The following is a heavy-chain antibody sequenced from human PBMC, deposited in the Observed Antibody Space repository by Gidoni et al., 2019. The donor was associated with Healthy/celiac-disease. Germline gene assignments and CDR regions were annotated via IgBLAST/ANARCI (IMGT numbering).Heavy chain of an antibody. Sequence: EVQLVESGGGLVQPGGSLILSCSASGFPFSSYAMHWFRQAPGKGLEYVSAISSNGGSTYSPDSVKGKCTISRDNSKNTLDLQMSSLRAEDTAVYYCVTGAVYSSSWYFDYWGQGNLVTVSS. D-gene: IGHD6-13*01. CDR2: ISSNGGST. CDR3: VTGAVYSSSWYFDY. V-gene: IGHV3-64D*06. CDR1: GFPFSSYA. J-gene: IGHJ4*02.